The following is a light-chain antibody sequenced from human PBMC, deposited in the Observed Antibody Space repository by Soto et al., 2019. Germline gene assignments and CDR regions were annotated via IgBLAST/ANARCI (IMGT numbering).Light chain of an antibody. CDR1: SSDVGGYNY. J-gene: IGLJ2*01. Sequence: QSALTQPASVSGSLEQSITISCTGTSSDVGGYNYVSWYQQHPGKAPKVMIYDVSNRPSGVSNRFSGSKSGNTASLTISGLQAEDEADYYCSSYTSSSTLVVFGGGTKVTVL. CDR3: SSYTSSSTLVV. V-gene: IGLV2-14*01. CDR2: DVS.